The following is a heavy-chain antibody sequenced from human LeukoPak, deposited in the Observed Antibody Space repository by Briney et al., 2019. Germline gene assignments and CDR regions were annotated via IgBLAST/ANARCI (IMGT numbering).Heavy chain of an antibody. CDR1: GGTFISDS. CDR3: ARAPKFRGVIIQAEFDP. CDR2: IIPIFGTA. V-gene: IGHV1-69*05. Sequence: SAKVFCKASGGTFISDSISWGRRAPGQGRAWMGGIIPIFGTANYAQKFQGRVTITTDESTSTAYMELSSLRSEDTAVYYCARAPKFRGVIIQAEFDPWGQGTLVTVSS. J-gene: IGHJ5*02. D-gene: IGHD3-10*01.